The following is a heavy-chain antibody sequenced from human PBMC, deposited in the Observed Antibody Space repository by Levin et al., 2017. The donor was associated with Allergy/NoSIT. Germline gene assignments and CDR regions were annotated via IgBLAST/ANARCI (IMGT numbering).Heavy chain of an antibody. D-gene: IGHD1-1*01. V-gene: IGHV3-23*01. CDR1: GFTFSSYA. CDR2: ISASGGST. Sequence: PGGSLRLSCAASGFTFSSYAMSWVRQAPGKGLEWVSSISASGGSTYYADSVKGRFTISRDNSKNTLYLQMNSLRAEDTAVYYCAGYPRQRGGYDYYGMDVWGQGTTVTVSS. CDR3: AGYPRQRGGYDYYGMDV. J-gene: IGHJ6*02.